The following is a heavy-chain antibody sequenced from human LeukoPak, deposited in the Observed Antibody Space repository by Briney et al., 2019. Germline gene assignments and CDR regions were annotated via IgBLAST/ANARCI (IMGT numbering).Heavy chain of an antibody. CDR1: GYTFTGYY. CDR3: ARGLGGDYYDSSGYPRDAFDI. Sequence: ASVKVSCKSSGYTFTGYYMHWVRQAPGQGLEWMGWINPNSGGTNYAQKFQGRVTMTRDTSISTAYMELSRLRSDDTAVYYCARGLGGDYYDSSGYPRDAFDIWGQGTMVTVSS. CDR2: INPNSGGT. D-gene: IGHD3-22*01. J-gene: IGHJ3*02. V-gene: IGHV1-2*02.